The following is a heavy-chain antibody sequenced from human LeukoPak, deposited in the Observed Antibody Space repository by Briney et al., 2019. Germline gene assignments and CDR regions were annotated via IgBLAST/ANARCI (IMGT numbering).Heavy chain of an antibody. D-gene: IGHD2-15*01. CDR2: IFYSGMA. J-gene: IGHJ6*03. CDR3: ATVTDPHVAYMDV. Sequence: SETLSLTCTVSGGSISVNTYYWAWIRQSPGKGLEWIGSIFYSGMAYHNPSFTSRISVSVDTSTNQFSLKVTSVTAADTAVYYCATVTDPHVAYMDVWGKGTTVTVAS. CDR1: GGSISVNTYY. V-gene: IGHV4-39*01.